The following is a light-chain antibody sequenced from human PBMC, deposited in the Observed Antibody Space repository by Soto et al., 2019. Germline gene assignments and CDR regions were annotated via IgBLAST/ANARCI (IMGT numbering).Light chain of an antibody. V-gene: IGKV3-11*01. CDR3: QQRSNWTIT. CDR1: QSVSNN. CDR2: DAS. J-gene: IGKJ5*01. Sequence: LVLTQSPDTLAVSPGERATLSCRASQSVSNNLAWYQQRPGQAPRFLIYDASNRATGIPVRFSGSVSGTDGTITISSLEKEDGSVYYCQQRSNWTITFGQGTRLEIK.